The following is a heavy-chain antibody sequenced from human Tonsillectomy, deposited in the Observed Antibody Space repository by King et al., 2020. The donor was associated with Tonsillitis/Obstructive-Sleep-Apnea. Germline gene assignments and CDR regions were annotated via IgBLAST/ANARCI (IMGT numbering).Heavy chain of an antibody. CDR2: VYYSGNT. CDR3: ARHECDYEFWRDSAGGLDP. V-gene: IGHV4-59*08. Sequence: VQLQESGPGLVKPSETLSLTCTVSGGSISSYYWSWIRQPPGKGLQWIGYVYYSGNTNYNPSLKSRVTISVDTSKNQFSLKLSSVTAADTAVYYCARHECDYEFWRDSAGGLDPGGQGTLVTVSS. CDR1: GGSISSYY. J-gene: IGHJ5*02. D-gene: IGHD3-3*01.